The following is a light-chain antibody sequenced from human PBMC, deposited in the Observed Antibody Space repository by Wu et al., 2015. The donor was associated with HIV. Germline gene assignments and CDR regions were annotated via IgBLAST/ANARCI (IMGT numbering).Light chain of an antibody. J-gene: IGKJ5*01. V-gene: IGKV3-11*01. Sequence: EIVLSQSSGTLSLSPGERATLSCRASQSVTTYLAWYQHKPGQAPRLLIYDASNRAAGIPARFSGSGSGTDFTLTISSLEPEDFAVYYCQQRSNWITFGQGTRVEIK. CDR2: DAS. CDR3: QQRSNWIT. CDR1: QSVTTY.